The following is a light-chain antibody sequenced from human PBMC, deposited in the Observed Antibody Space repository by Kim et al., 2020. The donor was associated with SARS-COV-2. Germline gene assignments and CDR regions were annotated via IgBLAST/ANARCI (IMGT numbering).Light chain of an antibody. CDR1: SSDVGGYNY. CDR2: EVS. Sequence: QSALTQPPSASGSPGQSVTISCTGTSSDVGGYNYVSWYQQHPGKAPKLMIYEVSKRPSGVPDSFSGSKSGNTASLTVSGLQAEDEADYYCSSYAGSNNVFGTGTKVTVL. V-gene: IGLV2-8*01. CDR3: SSYAGSNNV. J-gene: IGLJ1*01.